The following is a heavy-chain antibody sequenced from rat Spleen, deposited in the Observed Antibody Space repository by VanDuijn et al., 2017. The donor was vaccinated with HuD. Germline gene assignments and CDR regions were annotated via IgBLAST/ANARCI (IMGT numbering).Heavy chain of an antibody. D-gene: IGHD1-10*01. CDR2: INYDGTRT. CDR3: TTGQRGPFDY. J-gene: IGHJ2*01. CDR1: GFIFSDHY. V-gene: IGHV5S10*01. Sequence: EVQLVESDGDLVRPGRSLKLSCAASGFIFSDHYVAWVRQAPMKGLEWVASINYDGTRTFYRDSVKGRFTISRDNAKSTLYLQMDSLTSEDTATYYCTTGQRGPFDYWGQGVMVTVSS.